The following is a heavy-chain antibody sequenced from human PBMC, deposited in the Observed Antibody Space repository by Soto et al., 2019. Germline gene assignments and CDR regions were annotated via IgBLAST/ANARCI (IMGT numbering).Heavy chain of an antibody. Sequence: QVQLQESGPGLVKPSETLSLTCTVSGGSVSSGSYYWSWIRQPPGKGLEWIGYIYYSGSTNYNPSLKSRVTISVDTSKNQFSLKLSSVTAADTAVYYCAREPERNYYYYGMDVWGQGTTVTVSS. CDR1: GGSVSSGSYY. CDR2: IYYSGST. J-gene: IGHJ6*02. CDR3: AREPERNYYYYGMDV. D-gene: IGHD1-1*01. V-gene: IGHV4-61*01.